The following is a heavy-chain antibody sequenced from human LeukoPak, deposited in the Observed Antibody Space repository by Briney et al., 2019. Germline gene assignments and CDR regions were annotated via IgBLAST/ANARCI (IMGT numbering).Heavy chain of an antibody. CDR1: GGAISSYY. J-gene: IGHJ4*02. CDR3: ARGPDGSGSLDY. CDR2: IYTSGST. V-gene: IGHV4-4*07. Sequence: SETLSLTCTASGGAISSYYWSWIRQPAGKGLEWIGRIYTSGSTNYNPSLKSRVTMPVDTSKNQFSLKLSSVTAADTAVYYCARGPDGSGSLDYWGQGTLVTVSS. D-gene: IGHD3-10*01.